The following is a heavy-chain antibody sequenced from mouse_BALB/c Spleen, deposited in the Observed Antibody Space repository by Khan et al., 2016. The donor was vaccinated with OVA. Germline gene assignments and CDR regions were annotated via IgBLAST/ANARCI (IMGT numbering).Heavy chain of an antibody. CDR3: ARWFTY. J-gene: IGHJ3*01. CDR1: GYSITSDYA. CDR2: ISYSDST. Sequence: VQLKESGPGLVKPSQSLSLTCTVTGYSITSDYAWNWIRPFPGKKLEWMGHISYSDSTTYNPSLKSRTSITRYTSKNQFFLQLNSVTTEDSATYYCARWFTYWGQGTLVTVSA. V-gene: IGHV3-2*02.